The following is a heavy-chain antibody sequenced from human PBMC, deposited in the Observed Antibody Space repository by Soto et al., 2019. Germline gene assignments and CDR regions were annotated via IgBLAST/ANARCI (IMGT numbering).Heavy chain of an antibody. CDR1: GGSISSYY. CDR2: IYYSGST. D-gene: IGHD1-26*01. CDR3: AVNGGNYNFDN. J-gene: IGHJ4*02. V-gene: IGHV4-59*08. Sequence: PSETLSLTCTVSGGSISSYYWSWIRQPPGKGLEWIGYIYYSGSTNYNPSLKSRVTISFNMPKKQFSLRLSSVTAADTATYYCAVNGGNYNFDNWGQGTLVTVSS.